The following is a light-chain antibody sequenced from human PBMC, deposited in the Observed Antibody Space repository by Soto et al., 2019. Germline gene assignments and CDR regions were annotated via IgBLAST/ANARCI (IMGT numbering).Light chain of an antibody. V-gene: IGKV1-5*03. CDR3: QQYNSYST. J-gene: IGKJ2*01. CDR2: KAS. Sequence: DIQMTQSPSTLSASVGDRVTITCRASQSISSWLAWYQQKPGKAPNLLIYKASSFESGVPSRFSGSGSGTEFTLTISSLQPDDFATYYCQQYNSYSTFGQGTKLEIK. CDR1: QSISSW.